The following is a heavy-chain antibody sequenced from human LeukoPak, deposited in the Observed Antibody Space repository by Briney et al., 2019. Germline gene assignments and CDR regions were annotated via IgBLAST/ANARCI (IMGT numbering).Heavy chain of an antibody. V-gene: IGHV2-5*04. CDR3: VHRRGYHYGYEAFDH. CDR1: GFSHNSGGDA. D-gene: IGHD5-18*01. J-gene: IGHJ4*02. Sequence: SSPTLVKSTQTVTLTRSFSGFSHNSGGDAVGWLRQPPGKAPEFLTLLYWHNDERYSPSLRARLNITKDASKNQVFLTMINMDSVDTGTYYCVHRRGYHYGYEAFDHWGQGTRLIVSS. CDR2: LYWHNDE.